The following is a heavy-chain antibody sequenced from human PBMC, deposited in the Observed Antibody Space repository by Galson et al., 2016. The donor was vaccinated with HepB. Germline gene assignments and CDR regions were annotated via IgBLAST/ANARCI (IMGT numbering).Heavy chain of an antibody. CDR1: GFIFEDHG. V-gene: IGHV3-20*04. J-gene: IGHJ1*01. CDR2: INWIGGSA. CDR3: TRNQGAGGGRCYDN. Sequence: SLRLSCAASGFIFEDHGMSWVRLVPGKGLEWVSGINWIGGSAIYADSVKGRFTISRDSAKNSLYLQMNSLRAEDTALYYCTRNQGAGGGRCYDNWGQGTLVTVSS. D-gene: IGHD2-15*01.